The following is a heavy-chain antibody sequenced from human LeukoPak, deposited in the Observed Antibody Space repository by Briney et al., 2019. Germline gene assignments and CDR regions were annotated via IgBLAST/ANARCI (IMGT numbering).Heavy chain of an antibody. CDR3: ARVLAAAGNNWFDP. CDR2: INHTGTT. V-gene: IGHV4-34*01. Sequence: SETLSLTCAVYGVSFSGYYWSWIRQPPGKGLEWIGEINHTGTTNYNPSLKSRVTISVDTSKNQFSLKLKSVTAADTAVYYCARVLAAAGNNWFDPWGQGTLVTVSS. CDR1: GVSFSGYY. D-gene: IGHD6-13*01. J-gene: IGHJ5*02.